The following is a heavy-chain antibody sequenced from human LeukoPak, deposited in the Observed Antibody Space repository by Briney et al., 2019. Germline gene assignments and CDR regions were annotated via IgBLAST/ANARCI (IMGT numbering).Heavy chain of an antibody. Sequence: SSETLSLTCAVSGGSISSGGYCWSWLRQPPGKGLEWIGYIYHSGSTYYNPSLKSRVTISVDRSKNQFSLKLSSVTAADTAVYYCARAGPHYDSSGYLEFDYWGQGTLVTVSS. V-gene: IGHV4-30-2*01. CDR1: GGSISSGGYC. CDR3: ARAGPHYDSSGYLEFDY. D-gene: IGHD3-22*01. CDR2: IYHSGST. J-gene: IGHJ4*02.